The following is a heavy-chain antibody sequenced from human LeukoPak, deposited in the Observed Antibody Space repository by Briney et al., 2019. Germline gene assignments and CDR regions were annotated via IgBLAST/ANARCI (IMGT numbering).Heavy chain of an antibody. D-gene: IGHD6-6*01. Sequence: SETLSLTCAVYGGSFNGYYWSCIRQPPGKGLEWLGEINHSGSTNYNASLKSRVTISVDTSKKQFSLILSSVTAADTAVYYCARASLEPYFSSSEGYYYAMDVWGQGTTVTVSS. J-gene: IGHJ6*02. CDR1: GGSFNGYY. CDR2: INHSGST. CDR3: ARASLEPYFSSSEGYYYAMDV. V-gene: IGHV4-34*01.